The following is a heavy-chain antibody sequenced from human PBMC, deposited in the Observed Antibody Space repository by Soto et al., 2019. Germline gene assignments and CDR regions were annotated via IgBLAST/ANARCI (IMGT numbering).Heavy chain of an antibody. CDR1: GGSISSGGYY. D-gene: IGHD2-2*01. CDR2: IYYSGST. CDR3: ARARLYCSSTSCYFYYYGMDV. Sequence: PSETLSLTCTVSGGSISSGGYYWSWIRQHPGKGLEWIGYIYYSGSTYYNPSLKSRVTISVDTSKNQFSLKLSSVTAADTAVYYCARARLYCSSTSCYFYYYGMDVWGQGTTVTVSS. V-gene: IGHV4-31*03. J-gene: IGHJ6*02.